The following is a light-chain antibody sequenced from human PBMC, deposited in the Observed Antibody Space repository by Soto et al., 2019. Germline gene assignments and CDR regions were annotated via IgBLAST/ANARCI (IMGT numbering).Light chain of an antibody. CDR3: QQRSNWPPLFT. CDR2: DAS. J-gene: IGKJ3*01. V-gene: IGKV3-11*01. Sequence: EIVLTQSPATLSLSPGDRATLSCRASQSVSSYLAWYQQKPGQAPRLLIYDASNRVTGIPARFSGSGSGTAFTPTISSLQPEDFAVSYCQQRSNWPPLFTFGPGTKVDIK. CDR1: QSVSSY.